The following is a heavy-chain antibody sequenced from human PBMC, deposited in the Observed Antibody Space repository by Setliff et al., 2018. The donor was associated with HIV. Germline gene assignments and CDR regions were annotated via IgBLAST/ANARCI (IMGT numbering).Heavy chain of an antibody. V-gene: IGHV1-18*01. CDR1: GGTFNTHG. CDR3: AREPGIAAAGYGMDV. Sequence: ASVKVSCKASGGTFNTHGISWVRQAPGQGLEWMGWISAYNGNTNYAQKLQGRVTMTTDTSTSTAYMELRSLRSDDTAVYYCAREPGIAAAGYGMDVWGQGTTVTVSS. D-gene: IGHD6-13*01. CDR2: ISAYNGNT. J-gene: IGHJ6*02.